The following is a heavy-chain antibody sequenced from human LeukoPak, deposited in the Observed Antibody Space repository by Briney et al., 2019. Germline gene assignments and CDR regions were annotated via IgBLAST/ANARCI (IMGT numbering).Heavy chain of an antibody. CDR1: VYTFTAYY. J-gene: IGHJ4*02. CDR2: INPNSGDT. Sequence: ASVKVSCKAFVYTFTAYYIHWVRQAPGQGLEWMGWINPNSGDTNYAQNFQGRVTMTRDTSISTAYMELSRLRSDDTAVYYCARTSSPIAAADFDYWGQGTLVTVSS. V-gene: IGHV1-2*02. D-gene: IGHD6-13*01. CDR3: ARTSSPIAAADFDY.